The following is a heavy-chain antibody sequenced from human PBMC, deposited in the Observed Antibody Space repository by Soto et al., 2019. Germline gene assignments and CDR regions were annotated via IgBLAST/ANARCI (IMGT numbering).Heavy chain of an antibody. V-gene: IGHV4-4*02. CDR3: ARSSRADNWFDP. J-gene: IGHJ5*02. D-gene: IGHD3-10*01. Sequence: SETLSLTCAVSGGSISISNWCSCVRQPPGKGLEWIGEIYHSGSTNYNPSLKSRVTISVDKSKNQFSLKLSSVTAADTAVYYCARSSRADNWFDPWGQGTLVTVSS. CDR1: GGSISISNW. CDR2: IYHSGST.